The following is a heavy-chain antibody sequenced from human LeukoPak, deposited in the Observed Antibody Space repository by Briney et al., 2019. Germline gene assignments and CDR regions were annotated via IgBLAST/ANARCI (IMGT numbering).Heavy chain of an antibody. CDR2: ISTRDTFI. D-gene: IGHD1-1*01. J-gene: IGHJ3*01. CDR3: ARWKPRSDALDV. CDR1: GFTFTTYS. Sequence: GGSLRLSCEASGFTFTTYSMTWVRQTPGEGLEWVSSISTRDTFINYADSVKGRFAISRDNAKNSLFLQMTSLRAEDTAMYYCARWKPRSDALDVWGKGTMVMVSS. V-gene: IGHV3-21*01.